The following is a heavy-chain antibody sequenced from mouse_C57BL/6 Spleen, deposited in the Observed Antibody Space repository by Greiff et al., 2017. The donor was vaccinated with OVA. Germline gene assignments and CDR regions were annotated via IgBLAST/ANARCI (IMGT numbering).Heavy chain of an antibody. D-gene: IGHD1-1*01. CDR3: ARDFTTDGGYFDY. Sequence: VQLQQPGAELVMPGASVKLSCKASGYTFTSYWMHWVKQRPGPGLEWIGEIDPSDSYTNYNQKFKGKSTLTVDKSSSTAYMQLSSLTSEDSAVYYCARDFTTDGGYFDYWGQGTTLTVSS. CDR1: GYTFTSYW. CDR2: IDPSDSYT. J-gene: IGHJ2*01. V-gene: IGHV1-69*01.